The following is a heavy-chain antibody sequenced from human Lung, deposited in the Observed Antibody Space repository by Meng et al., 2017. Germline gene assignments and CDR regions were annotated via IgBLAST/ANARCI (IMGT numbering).Heavy chain of an antibody. V-gene: IGHV3-15*01. Sequence: EVRVVESGGGLVKPGGSLRLSCAGSGFTFSNAWMTWVRQAPGKGLEWIGRMKSNVDGGTVDYAAALKGRFFISRDDSKNMFYLQMNSLKSEDTAVYYCTGHIDYWGHGTLVTVSS. CDR3: TGHIDY. J-gene: IGHJ4*01. CDR1: GFTFSNAW. CDR2: MKSNVDGGTV.